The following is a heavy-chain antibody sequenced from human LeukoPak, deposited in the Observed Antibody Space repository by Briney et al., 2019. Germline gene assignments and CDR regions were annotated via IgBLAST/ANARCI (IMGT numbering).Heavy chain of an antibody. D-gene: IGHD2-2*01. Sequence: PSETLSLTCTVSGGSISSGGYYWSWIRQPAGKGLEWIGRIFASGSTNYNPSLKSRVTISIDTSKTQFSLNLISVTAADTAVYYCARVGSRSSTSCRGYWGQGTLVTVSS. CDR3: ARVGSRSSTSCRGY. V-gene: IGHV4-61*02. J-gene: IGHJ4*02. CDR1: GGSISSGGYY. CDR2: IFASGST.